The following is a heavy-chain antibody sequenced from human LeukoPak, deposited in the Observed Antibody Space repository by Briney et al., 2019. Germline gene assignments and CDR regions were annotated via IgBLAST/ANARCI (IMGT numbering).Heavy chain of an antibody. V-gene: IGHV1-18*01. Sequence: ASVKVSCKASGYTFTSYGISWMRQAPGQGLEWMGWISAYNGNTNYAQKLQGRVTMTTDTSTSTAYMELRSLRSDDTAVYYCARGPLSIAVAGTFADWGQGTLVTVSS. J-gene: IGHJ4*02. D-gene: IGHD6-19*01. CDR3: ARGPLSIAVAGTFAD. CDR1: GYTFTSYG. CDR2: ISAYNGNT.